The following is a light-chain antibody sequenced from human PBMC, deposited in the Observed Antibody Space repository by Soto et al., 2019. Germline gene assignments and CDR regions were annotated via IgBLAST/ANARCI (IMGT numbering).Light chain of an antibody. CDR2: GAS. V-gene: IGKV3-20*01. J-gene: IGKJ1*01. CDR1: QSVSSNY. CDR3: QQYDSSPVT. Sequence: EIVVTQSPGTLSLSPGERATLSCRASQSVSSNYLAWYQQKPGQAPRLLIYGASNRATGIPDRFSGRGSGTDFTLTISPLEPEDFAVYYCQQYDSSPVTFGQGTTLAI.